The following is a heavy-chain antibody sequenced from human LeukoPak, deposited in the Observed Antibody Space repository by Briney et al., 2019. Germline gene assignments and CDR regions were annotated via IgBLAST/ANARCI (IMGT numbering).Heavy chain of an antibody. Sequence: GGSLRLSCAASGFIFTDYWMNWVRQAPGKGLEWVAMIKYDGIDKQYLDSVKGRFTISRDNSKNTLYLQMNSLRAEDTAVYYCARVVWFSYYFDYWGQGTLVTVSS. J-gene: IGHJ4*02. CDR1: GFIFTDYW. CDR2: IKYDGIDK. V-gene: IGHV3-7*03. CDR3: ARVVWFSYYFDY. D-gene: IGHD2-21*01.